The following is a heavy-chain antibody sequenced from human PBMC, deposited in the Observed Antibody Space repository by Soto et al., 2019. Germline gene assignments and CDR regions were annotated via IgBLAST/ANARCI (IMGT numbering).Heavy chain of an antibody. CDR1: GYTFTSYA. D-gene: IGHD2-15*01. CDR3: AGAFRGGDVDWCDP. V-gene: IGHV1-3*01. Sequence: QVQLVQSGAEVKKPGASVKVSCKASGYTFTSYAMHWVRQAPGQRLGWMGWINAGNGNTKYSQKFQGRVTITRDTSGSTADTERVSLRSKDPAVYYCAGAFRGGDVDWCDPGGDVTPVTV. J-gene: IGHJ5*02. CDR2: INAGNGNT.